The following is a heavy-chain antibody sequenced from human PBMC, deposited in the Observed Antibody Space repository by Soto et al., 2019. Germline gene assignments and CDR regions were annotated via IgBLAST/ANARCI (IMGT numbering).Heavy chain of an antibody. Sequence: GGSLRLSCAASGFTVSSNYMSWVRQAPGKGLEWVSVIYSGGSTYYAYSVKGRFTISRDNSKNTLYLQMNSLRAEDTAVYYCASSGGGTFYYYGMDVWGQGTTVTVSS. CDR3: ASSGGGTFYYYGMDV. V-gene: IGHV3-53*01. CDR1: GFTVSSNY. D-gene: IGHD2-8*02. J-gene: IGHJ6*02. CDR2: IYSGGST.